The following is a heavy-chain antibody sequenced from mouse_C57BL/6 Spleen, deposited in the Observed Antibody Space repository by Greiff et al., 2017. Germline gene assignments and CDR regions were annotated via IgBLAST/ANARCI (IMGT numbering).Heavy chain of an antibody. CDR1: GYTFTDYY. CDR2: INPNNGGT. CDR3: APLYYGKPYYYAMDY. D-gene: IGHD2-1*01. V-gene: IGHV1-26*01. J-gene: IGHJ4*01. Sequence: EVQLQQSGPELVKPGASVKISCKASGYTFTDYYMNWVKQSHGKSLEWIGDINPNNGGTSYNQKFKGKATLTVDKSSSTAYMELRSLTSEDSAVYYCAPLYYGKPYYYAMDYGGQGTSVTVSS.